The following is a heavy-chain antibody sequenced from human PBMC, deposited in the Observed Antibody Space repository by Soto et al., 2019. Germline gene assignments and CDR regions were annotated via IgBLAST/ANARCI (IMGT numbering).Heavy chain of an antibody. Sequence: PSQTLSLTCALSGDSVSSNSAAWNWIRQSSSRGLEWLGRTYYRSKWYNDFAVSVKSRITINPETSKNQFSLQLNSVTPDDTAVYFCARVSAPRGLDYYYYGMDVWGRGTTVTVSS. D-gene: IGHD3-10*01. CDR2: TYYRSKWYN. J-gene: IGHJ6*02. V-gene: IGHV6-1*01. CDR1: GDSVSSNSAA. CDR3: ARVSAPRGLDYYYYGMDV.